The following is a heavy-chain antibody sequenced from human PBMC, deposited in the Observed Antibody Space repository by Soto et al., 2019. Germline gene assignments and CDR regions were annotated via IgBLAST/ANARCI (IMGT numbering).Heavy chain of an antibody. CDR2: ISYDGSNK. Sequence: QVQLVESGGGVVQPGRSLRLSCAASGFTFSSYAMHWVRQAPGKGLEWVAVISYDGSNKYDAYSVKGRFTISRDNSKNTRYLQMNSLRAEDTAVYYCARPLWRDDYNWGYFDLWGRGTLVTVSS. V-gene: IGHV3-30-3*01. D-gene: IGHD4-4*01. CDR1: GFTFSSYA. CDR3: ARPLWRDDYNWGYFDL. J-gene: IGHJ2*01.